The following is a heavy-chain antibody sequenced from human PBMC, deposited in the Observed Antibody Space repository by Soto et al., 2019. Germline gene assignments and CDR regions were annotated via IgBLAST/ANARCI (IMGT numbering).Heavy chain of an antibody. CDR3: ARDYYDSSLGGVGAFDI. D-gene: IGHD3-22*01. V-gene: IGHV4-31*03. J-gene: IGHJ3*02. CDR1: GGSISSGGYY. Sequence: SETLSLTCTVSGGSISSGGYYWSWIRQHPGKGLEWIGYTYYSGSTYYNPSLKSRVTISVDTSKNQFSLELSSVTAADSAVYYCARDYYDSSLGGVGAFDIWGQGTMVTVSS. CDR2: TYYSGST.